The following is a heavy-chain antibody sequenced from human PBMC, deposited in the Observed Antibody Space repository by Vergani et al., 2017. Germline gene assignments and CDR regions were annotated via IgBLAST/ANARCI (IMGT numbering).Heavy chain of an antibody. CDR2: ISSSSSYI. V-gene: IGHV3-21*01. J-gene: IGHJ4*02. CDR3: ARVNVDLSSFEY. CDR1: GFTFSSYS. D-gene: IGHD2-2*01. Sequence: EVQLVESGGGLVKPGGSLRLSCAASGFTFSSYSMNWVRQAPGKGLEWVSSISSSSSYIYYADSVKGRFTISRDNAKNSLYLQMNSLRAEDTAVYYCARVNVDLSSFEYWGQGTLVTVSS.